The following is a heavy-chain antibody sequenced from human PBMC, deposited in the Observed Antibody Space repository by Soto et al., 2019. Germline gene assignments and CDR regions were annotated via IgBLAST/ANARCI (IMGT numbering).Heavy chain of an antibody. J-gene: IGHJ4*02. CDR1: GYTFTSHD. Sequence: QVQLVQSGAEVKKSGASVKVSCKASGYTFTSHDINWVRQATGQGLEWMGWMNPNSGNTGNEQKVQSRITMNRNTSISTANMELSSLRSDDAAVYYCARRDYGYYARFDYWGQGTLVTVSS. CDR3: ARRDYGYYARFDY. CDR2: MNPNSGNT. D-gene: IGHD4-17*01. V-gene: IGHV1-8*01.